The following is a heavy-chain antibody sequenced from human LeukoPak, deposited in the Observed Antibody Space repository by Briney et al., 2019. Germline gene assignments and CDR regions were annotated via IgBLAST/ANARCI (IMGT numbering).Heavy chain of an antibody. CDR2: ISGSGGST. Sequence: GASLRLSCAASGFTFSSYAMSWVRQAPGEGLEWVSAISGSGGSTYYADSVKGQFTISRDNSKNTLYLQMNSLRAEDTAVYYCAKTGGLQFDPWGQGTLVTVSS. J-gene: IGHJ5*02. D-gene: IGHD3-10*01. CDR1: GFTFSSYA. CDR3: AKTGGLQFDP. V-gene: IGHV3-23*01.